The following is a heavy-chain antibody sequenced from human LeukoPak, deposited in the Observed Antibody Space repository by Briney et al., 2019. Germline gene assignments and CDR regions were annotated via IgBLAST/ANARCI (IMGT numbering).Heavy chain of an antibody. D-gene: IGHD3-10*01. Sequence: GRSLRLSCAASGSTFSNYAMHWVRQAPGKGLEWVAVISYDGSNKYYADSVKGRFTISRDNSKNTLYLQMNSLRAEDTAVYYCARGIWFGELEIDYWGQGTLVTVSS. V-gene: IGHV3-30*04. CDR1: GSTFSNYA. J-gene: IGHJ4*02. CDR2: ISYDGSNK. CDR3: ARGIWFGELEIDY.